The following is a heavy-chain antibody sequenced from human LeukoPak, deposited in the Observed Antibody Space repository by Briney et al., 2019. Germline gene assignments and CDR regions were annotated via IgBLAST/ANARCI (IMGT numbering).Heavy chain of an antibody. Sequence: SETLSLTCTVSGGSISSYYWSWIRQPPGKGLEWIGYIYYSGSTNYNPSLKSRVTISVDTSKNQFSLKLSSVTAADTAVYYCARHVLKYYYYYGMDVWGQGPTVTVPS. CDR1: GGSISSYY. CDR3: ARHVLKYYYYYGMDV. J-gene: IGHJ6*02. CDR2: IYYSGST. V-gene: IGHV4-59*08. D-gene: IGHD2-8*02.